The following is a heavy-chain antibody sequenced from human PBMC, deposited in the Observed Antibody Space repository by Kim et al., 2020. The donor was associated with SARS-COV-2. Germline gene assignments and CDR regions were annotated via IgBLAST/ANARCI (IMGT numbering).Heavy chain of an antibody. CDR1: GFTFRSHA. CDR2: ISRNGGTT. J-gene: IGHJ4*02. Sequence: GGSLRLSCAASGFTFRSHAMNWVRQAPGKGLEWVSGISRNGGTTNYADSVKGRFTISRDNSKNTLYLQMNSLRAEDTAVYYCATRYCSGGTCYSIDYWGQGTLVTVSS. CDR3: ATRYCSGGTCYSIDY. D-gene: IGHD2-15*01. V-gene: IGHV3-23*01.